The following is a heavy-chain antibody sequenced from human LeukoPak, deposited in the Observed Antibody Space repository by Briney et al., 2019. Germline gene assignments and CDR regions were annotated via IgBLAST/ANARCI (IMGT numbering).Heavy chain of an antibody. CDR3: ARPHSTFFDQDAAYYFDY. D-gene: IGHD3-9*01. Sequence: SETLSLTCAVYGGSFSGYYWSWIRQPPGKGLEWIGEINHSGSTNYNPSLRSRVTISVDTSKNHFSLKLSSVTAADTAVYYCARPHSTFFDQDAAYYFDYWGQGTLVTVSS. V-gene: IGHV4-34*01. CDR2: INHSGST. CDR1: GGSFSGYY. J-gene: IGHJ4*02.